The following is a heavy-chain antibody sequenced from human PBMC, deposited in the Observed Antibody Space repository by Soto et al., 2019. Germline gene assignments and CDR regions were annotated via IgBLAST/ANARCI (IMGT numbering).Heavy chain of an antibody. CDR2: ICYDGST. CDR1: GGSISSYY. V-gene: IGHV4-59*01. J-gene: IGHJ3*02. D-gene: IGHD3-3*01. CDR3: ARFPAYDFWSGYYVRDDAFDI. Sequence: PSETLSLTCTVSGGSISSYYWSWIRQPPGKGLEWIAYICYDGSTNYNPSLKSRVTISVDTSKNRFSLTLRSVTAADTAVYYCARFPAYDFWSGYYVRDDAFDIWGQGTMVTVSS.